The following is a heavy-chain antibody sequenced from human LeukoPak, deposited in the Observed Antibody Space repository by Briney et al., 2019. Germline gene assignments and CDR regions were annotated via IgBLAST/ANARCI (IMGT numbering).Heavy chain of an antibody. Sequence: ASVKVSCKVSGYTLSELSIHWVRQAPGKGLEWVGGLDPNDGETIYAQKFQGRVIMTEDTSTGTAYMELSSLRSEDTAVFYCAASFLRFSPDFDYWGQGTLVTVSS. V-gene: IGHV1-24*01. CDR2: LDPNDGET. CDR1: GYTLSELS. D-gene: IGHD3-3*01. CDR3: AASFLRFSPDFDY. J-gene: IGHJ4*02.